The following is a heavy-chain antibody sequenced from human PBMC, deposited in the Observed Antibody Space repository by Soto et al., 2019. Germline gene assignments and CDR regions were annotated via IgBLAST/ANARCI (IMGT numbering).Heavy chain of an antibody. CDR1: GFTFSSYG. D-gene: IGHD1-26*01. J-gene: IGHJ4*02. Sequence: QVQLVESGGGVVQPGRSLRLSCAASGFTFSSYGMHWVRQAPGKGLEWVAVISYDGSNKYYADSVKGRFTISGDNSKNTLYLQMNSLRAEDTAVYYCAKSYYYDAFDYWGQGTLVTVSS. CDR3: AKSYYYDAFDY. V-gene: IGHV3-30*18. CDR2: ISYDGSNK.